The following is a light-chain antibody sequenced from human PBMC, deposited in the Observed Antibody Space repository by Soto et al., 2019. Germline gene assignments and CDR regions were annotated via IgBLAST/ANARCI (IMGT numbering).Light chain of an antibody. V-gene: IGKV1-5*03. CDR2: KAS. J-gene: IGKJ1*01. CDR3: QQYNIYSPRNP. CDR1: QSISSW. Sequence: DIQMTQSPSTLSASVGDRVTITCRASQSISSWLAWCQQKPGKAPKLLIYKASYLESGVPSRFSGSGSGTEFTLTISSLQPDDFATYYCQQYNIYSPRNPFGQGTKVEIK.